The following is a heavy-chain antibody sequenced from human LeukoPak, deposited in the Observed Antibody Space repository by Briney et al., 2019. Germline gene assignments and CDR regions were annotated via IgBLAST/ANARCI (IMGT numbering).Heavy chain of an antibody. V-gene: IGHV3-21*01. Sequence: PGGSVRLSCEASGFRFSSYTLPWVRQGPGKGLEWVSSISSGSSSIYYADSLKGRFTISRDNAKNSLYLQMNSLEAEDTAVYYCARDNAFDFWGQGTVVTVSS. CDR1: GFRFSSYT. CDR3: ARDNAFDF. CDR2: ISSGSSSI. J-gene: IGHJ3*01.